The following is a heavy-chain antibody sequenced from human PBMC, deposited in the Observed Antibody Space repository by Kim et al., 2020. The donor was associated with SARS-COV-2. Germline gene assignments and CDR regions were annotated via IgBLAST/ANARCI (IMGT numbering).Heavy chain of an antibody. V-gene: IGHV3-13*01. CDR2: IGTAGDT. CDR3: ARTEPIYYYYGMDV. J-gene: IGHJ6*02. CDR1: GFTFSSYD. Sequence: GGSLRLSCAASGFTFSSYDMHWVRQATGKGLEWVSAIGTAGDTYYPGSVKGRFTISRENAKNSLYLQMNSLRAGDTAVYYCARTEPIYYYYGMDVWGQGTTVTVSS.